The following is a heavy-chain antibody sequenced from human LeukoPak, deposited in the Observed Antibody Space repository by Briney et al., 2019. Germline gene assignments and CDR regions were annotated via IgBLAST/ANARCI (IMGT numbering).Heavy chain of an antibody. D-gene: IGHD3-3*01. CDR1: GGSLSPHY. CDR2: IYYSGST. V-gene: IGHV4-59*11. CDR3: ARQGTQREYDFWSGANWFDP. J-gene: IGHJ5*02. Sequence: SETLSLTCAVSGGSLSPHYWSWIRQPPGKGLEWIGYIYYSGSTNYNPSLKSRVTISVDTSKNQFSLKLSSVTAADTAVYYCARQGTQREYDFWSGANWFDPWGQGTLVTVSS.